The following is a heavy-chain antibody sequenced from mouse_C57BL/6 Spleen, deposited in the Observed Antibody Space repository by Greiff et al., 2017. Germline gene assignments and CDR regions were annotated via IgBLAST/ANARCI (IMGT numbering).Heavy chain of an antibody. V-gene: IGHV5-2*01. D-gene: IGHD2-5*01. J-gene: IGHJ4*01. CDR3: ARHNSNYLYAMDY. Sequence: DVMLVESGGGLVQPGESLKLSCESNEYEFPSHDMSWVRKTPEKRLELVAAINSDGGSTYYPDTMVRRFIISRDNTKKTLYLQMSSLRSEDTAFYYCARHNSNYLYAMDYWGQGTSVTVSS. CDR1: EYEFPSHD. CDR2: INSDGGST.